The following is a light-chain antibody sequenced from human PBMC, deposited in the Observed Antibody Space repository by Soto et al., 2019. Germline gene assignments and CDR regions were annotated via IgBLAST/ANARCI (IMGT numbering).Light chain of an antibody. CDR1: QIISSTY. Sequence: DIVLTQSPGTLSSSPGERATLSCRASQIISSTYLGWYQQKPGQAPRLLIYGASSMATGIPDRCSGSGSGAAFTLTISRLELDGFEVYYYHDYCTSLYTCGQGTKLDIK. J-gene: IGKJ2*01. V-gene: IGKV3-20*01. CDR3: HDYCTSLYT. CDR2: GAS.